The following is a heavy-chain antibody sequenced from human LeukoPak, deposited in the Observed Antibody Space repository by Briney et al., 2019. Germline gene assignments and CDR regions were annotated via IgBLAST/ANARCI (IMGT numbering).Heavy chain of an antibody. D-gene: IGHD6-13*01. CDR1: GYTFTSYA. CDR3: ARVAGIAAAGSDPPFDY. CDR2: INTNTGNP. V-gene: IGHV7-4-1*02. Sequence: ASVKVSCKASGYTFTSYAMNWVRQAPGQGLEWMGWINTNTGNPTYAQGFTGRFVFSLDTSVSTAYLQISSLKAEDTAVYYCARVAGIAAAGSDPPFDYWGQGTLVTVSS. J-gene: IGHJ4*02.